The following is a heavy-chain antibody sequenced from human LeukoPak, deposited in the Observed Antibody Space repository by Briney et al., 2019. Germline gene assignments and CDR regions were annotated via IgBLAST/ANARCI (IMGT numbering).Heavy chain of an antibody. V-gene: IGHV3-48*03. CDR3: ARDKSDWALDP. D-gene: IGHD2-21*02. CDR2: ISRGGSPI. Sequence: GGSLRLSCAASGFTFSSYEMNWVRQAPGKGLEWVSSISRGGSPIYYADSVRGRFTISRDNAKNSLYLQMTSLRVEDTGSYYCARDKSDWALDPWGQGTPVTVSS. J-gene: IGHJ5*02. CDR1: GFTFSSYE.